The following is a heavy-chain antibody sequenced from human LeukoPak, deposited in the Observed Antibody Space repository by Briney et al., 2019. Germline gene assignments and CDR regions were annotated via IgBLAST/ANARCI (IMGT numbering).Heavy chain of an antibody. CDR3: ARELDYYDSSGYYYVWYFDL. J-gene: IGHJ2*01. CDR1: GGSFSGHY. D-gene: IGHD3-22*01. Sequence: PSETLSLTCAVYGGSFSGHYCIWIRQPPGKGLEWIGYIYYSGSTNYNPSLKSRVTISVDTSKNQSSLKLSSVTAADTAVYYCARELDYYDSSGYYYVWYFDLWGRGTLVTVSS. CDR2: IYYSGST. V-gene: IGHV4-59*11.